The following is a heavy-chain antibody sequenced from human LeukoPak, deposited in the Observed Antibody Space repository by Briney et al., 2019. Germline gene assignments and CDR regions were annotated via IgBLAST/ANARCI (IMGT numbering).Heavy chain of an antibody. CDR1: GGSISSYY. CDR3: ARADSGYDFSFDY. Sequence: SETLSLTCTVSGGSISSYYWSWIRQPPRKGLEWIGYIYYGGSANYNPSLKSRVTISVYTSKNQFSLKLSSVTAADTAVYYCARADSGYDFSFDYWGQGTLVTVSS. J-gene: IGHJ4*02. CDR2: IYYGGSA. V-gene: IGHV4-59*01. D-gene: IGHD5-12*01.